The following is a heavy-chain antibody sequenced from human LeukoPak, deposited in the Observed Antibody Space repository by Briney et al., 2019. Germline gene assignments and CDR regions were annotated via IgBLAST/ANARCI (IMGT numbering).Heavy chain of an antibody. J-gene: IGHJ1*01. D-gene: IGHD2-15*01. Sequence: SETLSLTCAVYGGSFSGYYWSWIRQPPGKGLEWIGEINHSGSTNYNPSLKSRVTISVDTSKNQFSLKLSSVTAEDTAVYYCARDERCSGGSCPKYFQHWGQGTLVTVSS. CDR1: GGSFSGYY. V-gene: IGHV4-34*01. CDR3: ARDERCSGGSCPKYFQH. CDR2: INHSGST.